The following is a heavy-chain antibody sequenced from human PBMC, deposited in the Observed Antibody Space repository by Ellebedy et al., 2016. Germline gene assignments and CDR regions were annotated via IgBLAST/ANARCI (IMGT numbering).Heavy chain of an antibody. CDR2: IWYDGSNK. V-gene: IGHV3-33*01. D-gene: IGHD5-18*01. CDR1: GFTFSSYG. CDR3: ARDFDTAMGLDF. Sequence: GESLKISCAASGFTFSSYGMHWVRQAPGKGLEWVAVIWYDGSNKYYADSVKGRFTISRDNSKNTLYLQMNSLRAEDTAVYYCARDFDTAMGLDFWGQGTLVTVSS. J-gene: IGHJ4*02.